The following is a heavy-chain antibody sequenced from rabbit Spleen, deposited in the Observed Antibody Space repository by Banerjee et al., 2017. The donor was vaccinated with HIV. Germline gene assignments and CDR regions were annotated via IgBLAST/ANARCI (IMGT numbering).Heavy chain of an antibody. CDR3: ARGSAAMTMVITGFYLNL. D-gene: IGHD2-1*01. Sequence: QEQLKESGGGLVQPGGSLKLSCKASGFSFSSSYYMCWVRQAPGKGLECIACIYGDRGGSTYYANWAKGRFTISRTSSTTVTLEMTSLTAADTATYFCARGSAAMTMVITGFYLNLWGQGTLVTVS. J-gene: IGHJ4*01. CDR2: IYGDRGGST. CDR1: GFSFSSSYY. V-gene: IGHV1S45*01.